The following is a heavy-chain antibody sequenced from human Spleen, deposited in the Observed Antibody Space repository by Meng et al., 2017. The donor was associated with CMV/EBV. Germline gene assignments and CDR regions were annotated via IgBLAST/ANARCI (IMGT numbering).Heavy chain of an antibody. CDR3: AHSSDDFWSGYYANWFDP. Sequence: SGPTLVKPTQTLTLTCTFSGFSLSTSGVGVGWIRQPPGKALEWLALIYWNDDKRYSPSLKSRLTITKDTSKNQVVLTMTNMDPVDTATYYCAHSSDDFWSGYYANWFDPWGQGTLVTVSS. CDR1: GFSLSTSGVG. D-gene: IGHD3-3*01. J-gene: IGHJ5*02. CDR2: IYWNDDK. V-gene: IGHV2-5*01.